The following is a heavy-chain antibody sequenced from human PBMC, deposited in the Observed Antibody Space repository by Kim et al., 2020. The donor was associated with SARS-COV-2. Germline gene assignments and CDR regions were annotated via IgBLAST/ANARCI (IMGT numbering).Heavy chain of an antibody. D-gene: IGHD3-10*01. J-gene: IGHJ4*02. Sequence: SETLSLTCAVYGGSFSGYYWSWIRQPPGKGLEWIGEINHSGSTNYNPSLKSRVTISVDTSKNQFSLKLSSVTAADTAVYYCARGRSMVRGVILVYWGQGTLVTVSS. CDR3: ARGRSMVRGVILVY. V-gene: IGHV4-34*01. CDR2: INHSGST. CDR1: GGSFSGYY.